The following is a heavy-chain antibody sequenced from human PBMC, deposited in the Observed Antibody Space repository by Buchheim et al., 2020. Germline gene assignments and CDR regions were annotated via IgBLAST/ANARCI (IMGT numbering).Heavy chain of an antibody. CDR3: AKGRIVGATWVYFDY. D-gene: IGHD1-26*01. Sequence: QVQLVESGGGVVQPGGSLRLSCAASGFTFSSYGMHWVRQAPGKGVEGVAYIRYDGSNKYYADSVKGRFTISRDNPKNTLYTQMNSLRAEDTAVYYCAKGRIVGATWVYFDYWGQGTL. CDR2: IRYDGSNK. V-gene: IGHV3-30*02. J-gene: IGHJ4*02. CDR1: GFTFSSYG.